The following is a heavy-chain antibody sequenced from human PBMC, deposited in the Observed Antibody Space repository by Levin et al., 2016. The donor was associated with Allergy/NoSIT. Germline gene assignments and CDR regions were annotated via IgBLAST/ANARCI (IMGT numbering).Heavy chain of an antibody. D-gene: IGHD4-23*01. CDR3: ARDRTSVADPSELFQH. Sequence: ASVKVSCKAFGYNFVVYGISWVRQAPGQGLEWMGWISPGTGYKEYAQKFQGRITMTTDTSTKTAYMELGSLRGDDTAVYFCARDRTSVADPSELFQHWGQGTRVTVSS. J-gene: IGHJ1*01. CDR2: ISPGTGYK. V-gene: IGHV1-18*01. CDR1: GYNFVVYG.